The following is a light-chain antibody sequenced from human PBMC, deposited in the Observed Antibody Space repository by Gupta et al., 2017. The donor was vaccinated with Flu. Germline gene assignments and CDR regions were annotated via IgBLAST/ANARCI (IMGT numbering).Light chain of an antibody. Sequence: TASDVCGHNYVSWYQQLPGKAPKVIVYEVINRPSGVSYRFSGSKSGNTASLTISGLQADDEGDYYCTSFTGSGTWVFGGGTRVTVL. J-gene: IGLJ3*02. CDR1: ASDVCGHNY. CDR3: TSFTGSGTWV. V-gene: IGLV2-14*01. CDR2: EVI.